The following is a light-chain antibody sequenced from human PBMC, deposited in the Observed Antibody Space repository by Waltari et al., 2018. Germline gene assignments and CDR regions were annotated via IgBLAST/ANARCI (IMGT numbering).Light chain of an antibody. J-gene: IGKJ1*01. Sequence: EIVMTQSPLSLPVSPGESAYLSCRSSRSLLHRNGKNYLQGYLQKPVQSPHLMIFLGSYLASGVPYMISGSGSGTDFTLKISRLEADGFRVYYCMQALRTPWTFGQGTKVEIK. V-gene: IGKV2-28*01. CDR1: RSLLHRNGKNY. CDR2: LGS. CDR3: MQALRTPWT.